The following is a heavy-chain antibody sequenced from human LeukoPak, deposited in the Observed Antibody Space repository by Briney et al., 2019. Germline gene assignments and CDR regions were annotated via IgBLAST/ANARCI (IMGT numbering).Heavy chain of an antibody. CDR3: AKTLRPLLRYFDWLLFEGDY. Sequence: PGGSLRLSCAASEFTFSSYAMSWVRQAPGKGLEWVSSITESGSSTYYADSVKGRFTISRDSSKNTLYLQMNSLRAEDTAVYYCAKTLRPLLRYFDWLLFEGDYWGQGTLVTVSS. J-gene: IGHJ4*02. D-gene: IGHD3-9*01. V-gene: IGHV3-23*01. CDR2: ITESGSST. CDR1: EFTFSSYA.